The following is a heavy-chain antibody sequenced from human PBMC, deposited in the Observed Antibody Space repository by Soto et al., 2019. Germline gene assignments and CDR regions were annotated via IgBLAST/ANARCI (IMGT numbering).Heavy chain of an antibody. CDR3: AREDHFNYYDSSGYYSYPAY. V-gene: IGHV3-21*01. CDR1: GFTFSSYS. Sequence: PXGSLRLSCAASGFTFSSYSMNWVRQAPGKGLEWVSSISSSSSYIYYADSVKGRFTISRDNAKNSLYLQMNSLRAEDTAVYYCAREDHFNYYDSSGYYSYPAYWGQGTLVTVSS. J-gene: IGHJ4*02. CDR2: ISSSSSYI. D-gene: IGHD3-22*01.